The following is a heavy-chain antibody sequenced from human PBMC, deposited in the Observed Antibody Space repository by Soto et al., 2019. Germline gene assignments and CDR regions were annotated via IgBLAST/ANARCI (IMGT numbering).Heavy chain of an antibody. CDR2: INAGNGNT. CDR1: GYTFTSYA. V-gene: IGHV1-3*01. CDR3: ARAIAVAGALDY. J-gene: IGHJ4*02. D-gene: IGHD6-19*01. Sequence: GASLKVSCKASGYTFTSYAMHWVRQAPGQRLEWMGWINAGNGNTKYSQKFQGRVTITRDTSASTAYMELSSLRSEDTAVYYCARAIAVAGALDYWGQGTLVTVSS.